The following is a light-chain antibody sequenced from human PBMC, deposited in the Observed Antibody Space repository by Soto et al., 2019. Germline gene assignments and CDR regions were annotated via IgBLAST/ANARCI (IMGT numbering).Light chain of an antibody. CDR2: RAS. CDR3: KQYGRSPLYI. CDR1: QTVSGDY. J-gene: IGKJ2*01. Sequence: IVMTQSPGTLSLSPGERATLSCRASQTVSGDYLSWFQQKPGQAPRLLIYRASLRATGIPDRFSGSGSGTDFTPTIGRREPEVLALYYCKQYGRSPLYIFGRGTKLEIK. V-gene: IGKV3-20*01.